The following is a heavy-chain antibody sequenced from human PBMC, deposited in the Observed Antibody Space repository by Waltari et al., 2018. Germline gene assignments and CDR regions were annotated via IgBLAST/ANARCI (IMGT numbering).Heavy chain of an antibody. Sequence: EVQLVESGGGLVQPGGSLRLSCAASGFTFSRYWWYWVRQAPGTGLAWVSHITSDGSNTGYADSVKGRFTISRDNAKNTLYMEMNSLRDEDTAVYYCVRDRGMDAWGQGTTVTVSS. CDR2: ITSDGSNT. CDR1: GFTFSRYW. V-gene: IGHV3-74*01. CDR3: VRDRGMDA. J-gene: IGHJ6*02.